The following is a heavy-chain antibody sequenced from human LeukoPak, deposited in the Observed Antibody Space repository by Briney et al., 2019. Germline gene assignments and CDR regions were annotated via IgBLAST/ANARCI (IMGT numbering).Heavy chain of an antibody. J-gene: IGHJ4*02. CDR2: IYYSGST. Sequence: PSETLSLTCTVSGGSISSSTYYWGWIRQPPGKGLEWIGSIYYSGSTYCNPSLKSRVTISVDTSKNQFSLSSVTAADTAVYYCARHSRGPAAGPAFDYWGQGTLVTVSS. D-gene: IGHD6-13*01. CDR1: GGSISSSTYY. CDR3: ARHSRGPAAGPAFDY. V-gene: IGHV4-39*01.